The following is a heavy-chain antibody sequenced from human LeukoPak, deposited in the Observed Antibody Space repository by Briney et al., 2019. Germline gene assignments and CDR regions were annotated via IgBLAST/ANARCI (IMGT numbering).Heavy chain of an antibody. CDR2: ISYDGGNK. CDR3: ANQNPLDY. CDR1: GFTFSTYD. V-gene: IGHV3-30-3*01. J-gene: IGHJ4*02. D-gene: IGHD1-14*01. Sequence: PGGSLRLSCAASGFTFSTYDMHWVRQAPGKGLERVAGISYDGGNKYYADSVKGRFTISRDNSKNTLYLQMNSLRAEDMAVYYCANQNPLDYWGQGTLVTVSS.